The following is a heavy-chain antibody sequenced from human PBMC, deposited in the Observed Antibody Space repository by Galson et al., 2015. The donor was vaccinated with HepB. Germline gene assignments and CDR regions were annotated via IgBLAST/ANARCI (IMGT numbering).Heavy chain of an antibody. CDR1: GFTFSNAW. V-gene: IGHV3-15*01. CDR3: TTDPYVYDSWSKAKYVYSHMAV. D-gene: IGHD3-3*01. J-gene: IGHJ6*03. CDR2: IKSKTDGGTT. Sequence: SLRLSCAASGFTFSNAWMSWVRQAPGKGLEWVGRIKSKTDGGTTGYAAPVKGRFTISRDDSKNTLYLQMNSLKTEDSAVYYWTTDPYVYDSWSKAKYVYSHMAVWGKGTTVTASS.